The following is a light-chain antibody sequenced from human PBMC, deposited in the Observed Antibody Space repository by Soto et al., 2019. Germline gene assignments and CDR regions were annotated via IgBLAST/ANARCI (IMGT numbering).Light chain of an antibody. V-gene: IGLV1-40*01. CDR1: SSNIGAGYD. CDR3: LSFDSSLSVV. Sequence: QSVLTQPPSVSGAXXQRVTXXCTGSSSNIGAGYDVHWYQQLPGRAPKLLIYGNTNRPSGVPDRFSGSKSGTSASLAITGLQAEDEADYYCLSFDSSLSVVFGGGTQLTVL. J-gene: IGLJ2*01. CDR2: GNT.